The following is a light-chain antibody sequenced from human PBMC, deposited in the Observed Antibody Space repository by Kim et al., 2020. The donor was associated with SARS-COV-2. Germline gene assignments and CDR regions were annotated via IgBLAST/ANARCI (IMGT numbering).Light chain of an antibody. V-gene: IGLV2-8*01. CDR2: EVN. CDR1: SSDIGGYNF. Sequence: GQSDRISCTGTSSDIGGYNFVAWYQHHPGKAPKVMIYEVNKRPSGVPDRFSGSKSGNTASLTVSGLQAEDEADYYCSSYAGRQDLVFGGGAQLTVL. CDR3: SSYAGRQDLV. J-gene: IGLJ2*01.